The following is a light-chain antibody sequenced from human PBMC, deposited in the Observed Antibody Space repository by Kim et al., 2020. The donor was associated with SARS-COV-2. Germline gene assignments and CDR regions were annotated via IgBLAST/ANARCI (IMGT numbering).Light chain of an antibody. CDR1: QSIGGW. Sequence: DIQMTQYPSALSASVGDTVTITCRASQSIGGWLAWYQLKSGKAPKLLISKASNLEGGVPSRFSGSGSGTDFTLTISSLQPDDFATYYCQQYNSYSKMFGQGTKVDIK. V-gene: IGKV1-5*03. J-gene: IGKJ1*01. CDR2: KAS. CDR3: QQYNSYSKM.